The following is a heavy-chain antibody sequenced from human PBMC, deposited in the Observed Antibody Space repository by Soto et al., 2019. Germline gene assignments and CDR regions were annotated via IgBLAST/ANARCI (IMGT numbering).Heavy chain of an antibody. CDR2: IYHSGTT. CDR3: ASVGSDYDNCGYYLP. CDR1: RGCVRRSNW. Sequence: SETRPLPCIVSRGCVRRSNWWCCVRQPQGKGLEWIGEIYHSGTTTYNPSLKSRATISVDKSENQLSLRLKSVTAADTAVYYCASVGSDYDNCGYYLPRGPGTLVTVST. V-gene: IGHV4-4*02. J-gene: IGHJ5*02. D-gene: IGHD3-22*01.